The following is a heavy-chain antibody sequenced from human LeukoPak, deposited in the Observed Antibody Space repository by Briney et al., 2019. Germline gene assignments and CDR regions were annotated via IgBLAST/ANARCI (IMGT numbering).Heavy chain of an antibody. Sequence: PGGSLRLSCTASGFTFINYAMTWVRQAPGKGLEWVSAISGSDGNTFYADSVKGRFTISRDNSKNALYLQMNSLRAEDTAIYYCARDDNNQGATTLFDFWGQGTLVTVSS. CDR1: GFTFINYA. D-gene: IGHD1-26*01. V-gene: IGHV3-23*01. CDR2: ISGSDGNT. J-gene: IGHJ4*02. CDR3: ARDDNNQGATTLFDF.